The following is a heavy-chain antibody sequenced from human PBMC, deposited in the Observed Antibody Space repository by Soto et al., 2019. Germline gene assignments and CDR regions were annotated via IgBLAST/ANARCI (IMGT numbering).Heavy chain of an antibody. Sequence: SETLALTCTVSGGSISSYYCSWIRQPAGKGLEWIGRIYTSGSTNYNPSLKSRVTMSVDTSKNPFSLKLSSVTAADTAVYYCVRRHVSATGIDWFDPWGQGTLVTVSS. CDR3: VRRHVSATGIDWFDP. CDR1: GGSISSYY. CDR2: IYTSGST. D-gene: IGHD6-13*01. J-gene: IGHJ5*02. V-gene: IGHV4-4*07.